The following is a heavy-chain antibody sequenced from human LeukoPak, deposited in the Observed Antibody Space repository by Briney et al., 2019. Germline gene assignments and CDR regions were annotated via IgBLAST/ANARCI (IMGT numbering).Heavy chain of an antibody. V-gene: IGHV1-2*02. CDR3: AREGYCSGGSCHSPNYYYYYMDV. D-gene: IGHD2-15*01. J-gene: IGHJ6*03. Sequence: ASVKVSCKASGYIFTSYNMYWVRQAPGQGLEWMGWINPNSGGTNYAQKFQGRVTMTRDTSISTAYMELSRLRSDDTAVYYCAREGYCSGGSCHSPNYYYYYMDVWGKGTTVTVSS. CDR2: INPNSGGT. CDR1: GYIFTSYN.